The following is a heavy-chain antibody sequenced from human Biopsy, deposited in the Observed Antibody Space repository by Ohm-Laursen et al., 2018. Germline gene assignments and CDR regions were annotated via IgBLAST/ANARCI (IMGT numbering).Heavy chain of an antibody. D-gene: IGHD2-15*01. J-gene: IGHJ6*02. CDR2: IHHSGST. Sequence: SETLSLTCIVSGVYITAYYWSWIRQSPGKGLECIGNIHHSGSTNYNPSLKSRLTISVDTSKNQFSLKLSSVTAADTAVYYCARMDCSGGSCHYYSYGMDVWGQGTTVTVSS. V-gene: IGHV4-4*09. CDR3: ARMDCSGGSCHYYSYGMDV. CDR1: GVYITAYY.